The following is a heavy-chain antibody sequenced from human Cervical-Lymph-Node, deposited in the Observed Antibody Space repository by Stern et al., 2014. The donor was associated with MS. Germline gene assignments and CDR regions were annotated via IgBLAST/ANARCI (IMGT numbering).Heavy chain of an antibody. D-gene: IGHD3-10*01. V-gene: IGHV1-46*01. CDR3: ARVGSGSGSHY. Sequence: QMQLVQSGAEVKKPGASVKVSCKASGYTFTTYYVHWVRQAPGQGLEWMGIINPMSGGTSYAQNFQGRVTMTRDTSTSTVYMEMSSLRSEDTAVYYCARVGSGSGSHYWGQGTLVTVSS. CDR2: INPMSGGT. J-gene: IGHJ4*02. CDR1: GYTFTTYY.